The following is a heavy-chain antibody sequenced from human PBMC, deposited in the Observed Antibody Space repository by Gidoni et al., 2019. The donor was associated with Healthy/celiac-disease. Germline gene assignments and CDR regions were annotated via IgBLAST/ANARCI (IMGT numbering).Heavy chain of an antibody. CDR3: SRGYYDYIWGNFYTFDI. Sequence: QVHLVQSGAEVKKPGASVKVSCKASGYTFTHYYMHWVRQAPGQGLEWMGWINPNSGGTNYTQKFQGRVTMTRDTSISTAYMELSRLRSDDTAVYYCSRGYYDYIWGNFYTFDIWGQGTMVTVSS. J-gene: IGHJ3*02. D-gene: IGHD3-16*01. CDR2: INPNSGGT. V-gene: IGHV1-2*02. CDR1: GYTFTHYY.